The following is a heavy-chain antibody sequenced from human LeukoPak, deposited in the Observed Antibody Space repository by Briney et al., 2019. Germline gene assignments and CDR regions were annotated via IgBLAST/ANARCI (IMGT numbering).Heavy chain of an antibody. Sequence: ASVKVSCKASGGTFSSYGISWVRQAPGQGLEWMGWMNPNSGNTGYAQKFQGRVTITRNTSISTAYMELSSLRSEDTAVYYCARVQRRGGSSMGYWGQGTLVTVSS. D-gene: IGHD6-6*01. V-gene: IGHV1-8*03. CDR1: GGTFSSYG. CDR3: ARVQRRGGSSMGY. CDR2: MNPNSGNT. J-gene: IGHJ4*02.